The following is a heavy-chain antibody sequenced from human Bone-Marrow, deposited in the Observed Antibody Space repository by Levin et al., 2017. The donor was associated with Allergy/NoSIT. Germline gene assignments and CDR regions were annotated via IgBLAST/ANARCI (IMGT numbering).Heavy chain of an antibody. D-gene: IGHD3-22*01. Sequence: GASVKVSCKASGYTFTSYYMHWVRQAPGQGLEWMGIINPSGGSTSYAQKFQGRVTMTRDTSTSTVYMELSSLRSEDTAVYYCARDGYYYDSSSLTAFDIWGQGTMVTVSS. J-gene: IGHJ3*02. CDR1: GYTFTSYY. V-gene: IGHV1-46*01. CDR3: ARDGYYYDSSSLTAFDI. CDR2: INPSGGST.